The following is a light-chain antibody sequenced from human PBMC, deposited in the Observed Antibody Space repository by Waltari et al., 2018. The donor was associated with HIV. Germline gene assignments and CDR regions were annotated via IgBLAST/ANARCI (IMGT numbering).Light chain of an antibody. J-gene: IGKJ5*01. CDR3: QQFNTYPQT. Sequence: AIQLTQSPSSLSSSVGDRVTITCRPSQAISSSLAWYQQKPVKAPNLLIYHASTLESGVPSRFSGSGSGADFTLTISSLQPEDSATYYCQQFNTYPQTFGQGTQLEIK. V-gene: IGKV1-13*02. CDR1: QAISSS. CDR2: HAS.